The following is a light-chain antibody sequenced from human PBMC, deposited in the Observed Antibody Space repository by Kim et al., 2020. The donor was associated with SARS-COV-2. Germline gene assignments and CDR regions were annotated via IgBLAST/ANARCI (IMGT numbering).Light chain of an antibody. V-gene: IGKV2-28*01. CDR3: MQALQIPQT. CDR1: QSLLYSNGYDY. Sequence: EPASISCRSSQSLLYSNGYDYLDWYLQTPGQSPQLLIYLGSNRASGVPDRFSGSGSGTDFTLKVSRVEAEDVGVYYCMQALQIPQTFGQGTKLEI. CDR2: LGS. J-gene: IGKJ2*01.